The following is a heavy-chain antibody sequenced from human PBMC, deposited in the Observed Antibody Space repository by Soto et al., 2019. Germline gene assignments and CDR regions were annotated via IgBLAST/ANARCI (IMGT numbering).Heavy chain of an antibody. Sequence: SVKVSCKASGGTFSSYAISWVRQAPGQGLEWMGGIIPIFGTANYAQKFQGRVTITADESTSTAYMELSSLRSEDTAVYYCARNYGSGQYNWFDPWGQGTLVTVSS. V-gene: IGHV1-69*13. D-gene: IGHD3-10*01. J-gene: IGHJ5*02. CDR2: IIPIFGTA. CDR1: GGTFSSYA. CDR3: ARNYGSGQYNWFDP.